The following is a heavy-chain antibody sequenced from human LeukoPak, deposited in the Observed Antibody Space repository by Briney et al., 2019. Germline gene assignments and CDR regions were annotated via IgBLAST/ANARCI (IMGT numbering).Heavy chain of an antibody. J-gene: IGHJ4*02. D-gene: IGHD6-13*01. CDR3: ARAEGHSSSWPYYFDY. CDR1: GGSIRSYY. CDR2: IYYSGST. V-gene: IGHV4-59*01. Sequence: DPSETLSLTRTVSGGSIRSYYWSWIRQPPGKGLEWIGYIYYSGSTNYNPSLKSRVTISVDTSKNQFSLKLSSVTAADTAVYYCARAEGHSSSWPYYFDYWGQGTLVTVSS.